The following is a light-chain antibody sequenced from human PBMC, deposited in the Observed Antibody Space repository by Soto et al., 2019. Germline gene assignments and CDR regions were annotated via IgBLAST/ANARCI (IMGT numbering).Light chain of an antibody. J-gene: IGKJ5*01. CDR3: QQNFSIPIT. CDR1: QDINIY. CDR2: DAS. Sequence: DIQMTQSPSSLFASVGDRVTITCQATQDINIYLNWYQQKPGKAPNLLIYDASNLEIGVPSRFSGSGSGTHFTLTITGLQPADFATYYCQQNFSIPITFGQGTRLEI. V-gene: IGKV1-33*01.